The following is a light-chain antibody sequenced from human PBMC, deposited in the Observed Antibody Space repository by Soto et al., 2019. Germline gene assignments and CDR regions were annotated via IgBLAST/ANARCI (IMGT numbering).Light chain of an antibody. V-gene: IGKV1-5*03. CDR1: QTISSW. CDR2: KAS. J-gene: IGKJ1*01. Sequence: DIQMTQPPSTLSGSVGDRVTITCRASQTISSWLAWYQQKPGKAPKLLIYKASTLKSGVPSRFSGSGSGTEFTLTISRLQPEDFAMYYCQHYNSYPQTFGQGTKVDIK. CDR3: QHYNSYPQT.